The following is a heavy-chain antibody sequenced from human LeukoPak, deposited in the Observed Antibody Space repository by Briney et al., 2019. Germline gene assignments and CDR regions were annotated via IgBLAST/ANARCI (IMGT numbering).Heavy chain of an antibody. D-gene: IGHD2-2*01. CDR3: AKEGYCSSTSCYSTGFDP. J-gene: IGHJ5*02. Sequence: GGSLRLSCAASGFTFSSYAMSWVRQAPGKGLEWVSAISGSGGSTYYADSVKGRFTISRDNSKNTLYLQMNSLRAEDTAVYYCAKEGYCSSTSCYSTGFDPWGQGTLVTVSS. CDR1: GFTFSSYA. CDR2: ISGSGGST. V-gene: IGHV3-23*01.